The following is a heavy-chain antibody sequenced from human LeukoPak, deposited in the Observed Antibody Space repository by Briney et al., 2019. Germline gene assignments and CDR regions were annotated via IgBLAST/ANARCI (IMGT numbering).Heavy chain of an antibody. CDR3: ARDTVGATRGGFDY. J-gene: IGHJ4*02. D-gene: IGHD1-26*01. CDR2: IYYSGST. CDR1: GGSISSYY. V-gene: IGHV4-59*01. Sequence: SQTLSLTCTVSGGSISSYYWSWIRQPPGKALEWIGYIYYSGSTNYNPSLKSRVTISVDTSKNQFSLKLSSVTAADTAVYYCARDTVGATRGGFDYWGQGTLVTVSS.